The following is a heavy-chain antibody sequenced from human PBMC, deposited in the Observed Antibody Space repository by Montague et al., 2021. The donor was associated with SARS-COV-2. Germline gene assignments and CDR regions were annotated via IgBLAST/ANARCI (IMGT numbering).Heavy chain of an antibody. V-gene: IGHV3-53*05. CDR3: ARELILQYGMDV. CDR1: GFTVSSNY. J-gene: IGHJ6*02. CDR2: IYSGGST. D-gene: IGHD3-3*02. Sequence: SLRLSCAASGFTVSSNYMSWVRQAPGKGLEWVSVIYSGGSTYYADSVKGRFTISRDNSKNTLYLQMNSLRAEDTAVYYCARELILQYGMDVWGQGTTVTVSS.